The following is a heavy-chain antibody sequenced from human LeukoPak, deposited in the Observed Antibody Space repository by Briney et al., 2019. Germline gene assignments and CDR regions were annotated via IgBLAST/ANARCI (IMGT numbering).Heavy chain of an antibody. CDR3: ARGGYYDFWSGYYFDDAFDI. V-gene: IGHV4-59*01. CDR1: GGSISSYY. D-gene: IGHD3-3*01. J-gene: IGHJ3*02. CDR2: IYYSGST. Sequence: PSETLSLTCTVSGGSISSYYWSWIRQPPGKGLEWIGYIYYSGSTNYNPSLKSRVTISVDTSKNQFSLKLSSVTAADTAVYYCARGGYYDFWSGYYFDDAFDIWGQGTMVTVSS.